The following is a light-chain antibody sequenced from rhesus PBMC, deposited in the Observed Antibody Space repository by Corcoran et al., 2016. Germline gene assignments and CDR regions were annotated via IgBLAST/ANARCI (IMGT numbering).Light chain of an antibody. Sequence: DIQMTQSPSSLSASVGDRVTITCRASQTVSSYLVWYQQKPGKVPKLLIFAASTLQIGGPSRFCGIGPGTEFTITISSLQPEDFATYYCQQHNGHPPTFGGGTKVEIK. V-gene: IGKV1-44*03. CDR2: AAS. CDR3: QQHNGHPPT. CDR1: QTVSSY. J-gene: IGKJ4*01.